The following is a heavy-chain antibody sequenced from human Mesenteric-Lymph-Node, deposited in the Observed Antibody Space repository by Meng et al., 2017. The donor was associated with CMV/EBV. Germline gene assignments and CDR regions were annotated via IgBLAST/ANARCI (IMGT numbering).Heavy chain of an antibody. CDR1: GGSIRSSSYY. CDR3: AREIPYYDY. V-gene: IGHV4-39*07. J-gene: IGHJ4*02. D-gene: IGHD2-2*02. Sequence: SETLSLTCTVSGGSIRSSSYYWGWIRQPPGKGLEWIGSIYYSGTTYYNPSLKSRVTISVDTSKNQFSLKLSSVTAADTAVYYCAREIPYYDYWGQGTLVTVSS. CDR2: IYYSGTT.